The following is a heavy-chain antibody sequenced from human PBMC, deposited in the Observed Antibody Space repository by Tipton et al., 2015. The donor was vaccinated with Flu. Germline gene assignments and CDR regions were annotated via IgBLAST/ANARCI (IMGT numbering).Heavy chain of an antibody. D-gene: IGHD6-19*01. CDR3: ARLASFSGWSAY. J-gene: IGHJ4*02. Sequence: LRLSCAVYGGSFSGYYWSWVRQPSGKGLEWIGEINHRGSTNYNASLKSRVTISVDTSKKQFSLRLSSVTAADTAVYYCARLASFSGWSAYWGQGALVTVSS. CDR1: GGSFSGYY. CDR2: INHRGST. V-gene: IGHV4-34*01.